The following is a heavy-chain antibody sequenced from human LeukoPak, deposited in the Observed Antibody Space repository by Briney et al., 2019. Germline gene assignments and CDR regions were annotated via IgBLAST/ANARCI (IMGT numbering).Heavy chain of an antibody. J-gene: IGHJ4*02. CDR2: IVPDGRDT. V-gene: IGHV1-2*02. CDR3: SGRHGPGPV. CDR1: GYPFSAHH. D-gene: IGHD3-10*01. Sequence: ASVKVSCKASGYPFSAHHIHWVRQAPGQGLEWMGWIVPDGRDTKYAEKFQGRMTMTVDTSITTAYMELHSLTSDDTAVYYCSGRHGPGPVWGQGTLITASS.